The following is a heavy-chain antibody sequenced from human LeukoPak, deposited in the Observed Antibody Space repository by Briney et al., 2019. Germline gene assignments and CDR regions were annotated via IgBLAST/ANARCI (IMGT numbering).Heavy chain of an antibody. CDR3: ARQGAPGYYYYMDV. V-gene: IGHV3-53*01. J-gene: IGHJ6*03. CDR2: IYSGGST. Sequence: GGSLRLSCAASGFNVSSNYMSWVRQAPGKGLEWVSVIYSGGSTYYADPVKGRFTISRDTSKNTLYLQMNSLRAEDTAVYYCARQGAPGYYYYMDVWGQGTTVTVSS. CDR1: GFNVSSNY. D-gene: IGHD3-10*01.